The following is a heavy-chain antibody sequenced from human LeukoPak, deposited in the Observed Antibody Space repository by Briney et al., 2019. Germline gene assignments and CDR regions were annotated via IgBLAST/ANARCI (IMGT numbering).Heavy chain of an antibody. CDR1: GYSISSGYY. V-gene: IGHV4-38-2*02. D-gene: IGHD6-19*01. CDR2: IYYSGTT. Sequence: SETLSLACTVSGYSISSGYYWGWIRQSPGKGLEWIGSIYYSGTTFYNPSLKSRVTISVDTSKNQFSLKLSSVTAADTAVYYCARGVSGYSSGWYSEVGPYYYYYYMDVWGKGTTVTVSS. CDR3: ARGVSGYSSGWYSEVGPYYYYYYMDV. J-gene: IGHJ6*03.